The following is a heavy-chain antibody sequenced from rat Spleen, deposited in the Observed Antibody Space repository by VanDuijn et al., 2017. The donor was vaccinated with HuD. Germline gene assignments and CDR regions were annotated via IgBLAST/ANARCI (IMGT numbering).Heavy chain of an antibody. Sequence: EVQLVESGGGSVQPGRSMKLSCAASGFTFSNYGMSWVRQAPKKGLEWVTYINFDGNSTYYRDSVKGRFTISRDDAKSTLYLQMDSLRSEDTATYYCTTGTFWGQGVMVTVSS. CDR1: GFTFSNYG. CDR2: INFDGNST. V-gene: IGHV5-27*01. CDR3: TTGTF. J-gene: IGHJ2*01.